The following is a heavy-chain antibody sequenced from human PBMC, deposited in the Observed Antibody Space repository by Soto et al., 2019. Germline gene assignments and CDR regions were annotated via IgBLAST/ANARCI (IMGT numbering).Heavy chain of an antibody. V-gene: IGHV3-72*01. Sequence: LRLSCAASGFTFSDHYMDWVRQAPGKGLEWVGRTRNKTNSYTTEYAASVKGRFTISRDDSKNSLYLQMNSLKTEDTAVYYCARGYCSNGVCYRYIDLWGRGTLVTVSS. D-gene: IGHD2-8*01. CDR2: TRNKTNSYTT. J-gene: IGHJ2*01. CDR1: GFTFSDHY. CDR3: ARGYCSNGVCYRYIDL.